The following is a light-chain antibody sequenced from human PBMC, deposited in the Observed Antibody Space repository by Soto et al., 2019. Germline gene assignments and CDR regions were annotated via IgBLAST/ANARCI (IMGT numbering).Light chain of an antibody. V-gene: IGLV1-40*01. CDR3: QSYDSSPSGYV. J-gene: IGLJ1*01. CDR1: VWNTGAGYD. Sequence: QSLPTQPPSVSGAPGQRVRISCTGSVWNTGAGYDVHWYQQLPGTAPKLLIFANINRPSGAPDPFSGSKSGTSASLAITGLRAEDEADYYCQSYDSSPSGYVFGTGTKVTVL. CDR2: ANI.